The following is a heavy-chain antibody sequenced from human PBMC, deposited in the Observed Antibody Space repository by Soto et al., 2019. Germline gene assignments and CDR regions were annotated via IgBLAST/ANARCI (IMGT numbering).Heavy chain of an antibody. V-gene: IGHV1-69*08. CDR2: IIPILGIA. J-gene: IGHJ3*02. CDR1: GGTFSSYT. Sequence: QVQLVQSGAEVKKPGSSVKVSCKASGGTFSSYTISWVRQAPGQGLEWMGRIIPILGIANYAQKFQGRVTITADKSTITAYMELSSLRSEDTAVYYCAREIKEERLNALDIWGQGTTVTVSS. CDR3: AREIKEERLNALDI. D-gene: IGHD1-1*01.